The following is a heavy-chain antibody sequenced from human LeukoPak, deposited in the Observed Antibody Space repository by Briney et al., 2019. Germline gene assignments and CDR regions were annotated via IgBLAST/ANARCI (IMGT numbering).Heavy chain of an antibody. CDR1: GFTFSSYG. CDR3: AKDGRPYYDILTGYYKGDYFDY. Sequence: GGSLRLSCAASGFTFSSYGMSWVRQAPGKGMEWVSAISGSGGSTYYADSVKGRFTISRDNSKNTLYLQMNSLRAEDTAVYYCAKDGRPYYDILTGYYKGDYFDYWGQGTLVTVSS. D-gene: IGHD3-9*01. J-gene: IGHJ4*02. V-gene: IGHV3-23*01. CDR2: ISGSGGST.